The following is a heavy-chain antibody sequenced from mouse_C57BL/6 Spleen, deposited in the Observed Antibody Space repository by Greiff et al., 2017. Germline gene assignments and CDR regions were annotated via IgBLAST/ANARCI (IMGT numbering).Heavy chain of an antibody. J-gene: IGHJ2*01. Sequence: QVQLQQPGAELVKPGASVKLSCKASGYTFTSYWMQWVKQRPGQGLEWIGEIDPSASYTNYNQKFKGTATLTVDTSSSTAYMQLSSLTSEDSAVYYCARRGTAQAPYYFDDWGQGTTLTVSS. CDR3: ARRGTAQAPYYFDD. V-gene: IGHV1-50*01. D-gene: IGHD3-2*02. CDR1: GYTFTSYW. CDR2: IDPSASYT.